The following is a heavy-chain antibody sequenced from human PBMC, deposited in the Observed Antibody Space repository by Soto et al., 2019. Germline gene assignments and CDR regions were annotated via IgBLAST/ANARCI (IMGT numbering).Heavy chain of an antibody. CDR3: ATFTFGRPFDT. Sequence: WWSLRLSCSASVFTFNTYAMSWCRQAPGQGLEWVSAISGSGFSTYYADSVKGRFSISSDSSKNTLFLQMNSLRADDTAVYFCATFTFGRPFDTWGQGTMVTVSS. CDR2: ISGSGFST. CDR1: VFTFNTYA. J-gene: IGHJ3*02. D-gene: IGHD3-16*01. V-gene: IGHV3-23*01.